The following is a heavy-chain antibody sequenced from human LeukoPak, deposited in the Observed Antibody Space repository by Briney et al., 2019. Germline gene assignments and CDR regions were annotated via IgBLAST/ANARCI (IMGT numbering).Heavy chain of an antibody. CDR1: GFSFSSYW. V-gene: IGHV3-7*01. CDR2: INEDGSEK. Sequence: PGGSLRLSCAASGFSFSSYWMSWVRQAPGKGLEWVANINEDGSEKNYVDSVKGRFTISRDNAKNSLYLQMNSLRAEDTAVYYCARGGLGVITPGDYWGQGTLVTVSS. J-gene: IGHJ4*02. D-gene: IGHD3-22*01. CDR3: ARGGLGVITPGDY.